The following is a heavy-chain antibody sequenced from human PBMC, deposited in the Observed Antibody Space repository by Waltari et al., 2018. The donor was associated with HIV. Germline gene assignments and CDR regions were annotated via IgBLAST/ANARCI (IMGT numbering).Heavy chain of an antibody. CDR1: GFTFSSYW. Sequence: EVQLVESGGGLVQPGGSLRLSCAASGFTFSSYWMTWVRQAPGKGREWVANIKQSSNEKYDVDSVRGRFTISRDNAKNLVFLQMRSLRVEDTAVYYCARDDSGWYGATVDYWGQGTVVTVSS. V-gene: IGHV3-7*01. D-gene: IGHD6-19*01. CDR3: ARDDSGWYGATVDY. J-gene: IGHJ4*02. CDR2: IKQSSNEK.